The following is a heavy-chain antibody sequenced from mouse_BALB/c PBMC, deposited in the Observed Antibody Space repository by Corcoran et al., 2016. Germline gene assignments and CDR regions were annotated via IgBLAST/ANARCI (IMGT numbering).Heavy chain of an antibody. CDR3: AREGLTTVVARVDY. V-gene: IGHV1-19*01. D-gene: IGHD1-1*01. CDR2: VNPYNGGT. CDR1: GYTFTDYY. Sequence: EVQVQQSGPELVKPGASVKMSCKASGYTFTDYYMDWVKQSHGENFEWIGRVNPYNGGTSYNQKFKGKATLTVDKSSSTAYMELNSLTSEDSAVYYCAREGLTTVVARVDYWGQGTTLTVSS. J-gene: IGHJ2*01.